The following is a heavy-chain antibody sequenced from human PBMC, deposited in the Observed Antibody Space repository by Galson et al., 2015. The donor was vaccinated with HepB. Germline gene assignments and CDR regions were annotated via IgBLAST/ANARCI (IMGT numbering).Heavy chain of an antibody. CDR2: LYGAGNT. CDR3: ARDSIVYTGFDI. D-gene: IGHD5-18*01. CDR1: GFTVSSNY. Sequence: SLRLSCAASGFTVSSNYMNWVRQAPGKGLEWVSLLYGAGNTYYADSVKGRFTVSRDNSSNTAYLQMSSLRVEDTAVYYCARDSIVYTGFDIWGQGTMVTVSS. V-gene: IGHV3-53*01. J-gene: IGHJ3*02.